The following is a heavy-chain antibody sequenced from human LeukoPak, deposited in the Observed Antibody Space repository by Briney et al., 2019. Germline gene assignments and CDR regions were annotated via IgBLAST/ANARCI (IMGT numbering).Heavy chain of an antibody. D-gene: IGHD1-1*01. J-gene: IGHJ6*02. CDR2: IYSGGST. Sequence: SGGSLRLSCAASGFTFRSYVMSWVRLAPGKGLEWVSVIYSGGSTYYADSVKGRFTISRHNSKNTLYLQMNSLRAEDTAVYYCAKRTPTSDYYYGMDVWGQGTTVTVSS. CDR3: AKRTPTSDYYYGMDV. CDR1: GFTFRSYV. V-gene: IGHV3-53*04.